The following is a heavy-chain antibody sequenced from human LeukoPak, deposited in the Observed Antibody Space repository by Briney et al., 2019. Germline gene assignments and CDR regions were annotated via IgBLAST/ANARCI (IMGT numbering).Heavy chain of an antibody. J-gene: IGHJ4*02. CDR2: ISSNGGST. V-gene: IGHV3-64D*06. D-gene: IGHD5-12*01. Sequence: GGSLRLSCSASGFTFSSYAMHWVRQAPGKGLESVSAISSNGGSTYYADSVKGRFTISRDNSKNALYLQMSSLRAEDTAVYYCVKEWYSGYVFDYWGQGTLVTVSS. CDR3: VKEWYSGYVFDY. CDR1: GFTFSSYA.